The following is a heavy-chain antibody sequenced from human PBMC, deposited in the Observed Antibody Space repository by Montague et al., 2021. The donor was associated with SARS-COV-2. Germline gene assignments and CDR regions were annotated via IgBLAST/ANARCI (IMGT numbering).Heavy chain of an antibody. CDR1: GFSLSTSGVG. CDR2: IYWDDDK. D-gene: IGHD1-26*01. V-gene: IGHV2-5*02. J-gene: IGHJ3*02. CDR3: AHRRGLLLSDAFDI. Sequence: PALVKPTQTLTLTCTFSGFSLSTSGVGVGWIRQPPGKALEWLALIYWDDDKGYSPSLKSRLTITKDTSKNQVVLTMTNMDPVDTATYYCAHRRGLLLSDAFDIWGQGTMVTVSS.